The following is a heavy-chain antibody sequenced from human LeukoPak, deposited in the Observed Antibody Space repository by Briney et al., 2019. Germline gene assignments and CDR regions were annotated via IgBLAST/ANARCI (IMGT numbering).Heavy chain of an antibody. V-gene: IGHV3-21*01. CDR2: ISSSSSYI. Sequence: GGSLRLSSAASGFTFSSYSMNWVRQAPGKGLEWVSSISSSSSYIYYADSVKGRFTISRDNAKNSLYLQMNSLRAEDTAVYYCARAYSSGWYGAGSGFDYWGQGTLVTVSS. D-gene: IGHD6-19*01. CDR3: ARAYSSGWYGAGSGFDY. J-gene: IGHJ4*02. CDR1: GFTFSSYS.